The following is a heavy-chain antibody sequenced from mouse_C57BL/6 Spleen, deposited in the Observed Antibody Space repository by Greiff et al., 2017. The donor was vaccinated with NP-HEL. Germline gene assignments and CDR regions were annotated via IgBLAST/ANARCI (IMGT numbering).Heavy chain of an antibody. CDR1: GYTFTDYE. CDR2: IDPETGGT. J-gene: IGHJ2*01. CDR3: TRYLYYDYGGTSLFDY. Sequence: QVQLQQSGAELVRPGASVTLSCKASGYTFTDYEMHWVKQTPVHGLEWIGAIDPETGGTAYNQKFKGKAILTADKSSSTAYMELRSLTSEDSAVYYCTRYLYYDYGGTSLFDYWGQGTTLTVSS. V-gene: IGHV1-15*01. D-gene: IGHD2-4*01.